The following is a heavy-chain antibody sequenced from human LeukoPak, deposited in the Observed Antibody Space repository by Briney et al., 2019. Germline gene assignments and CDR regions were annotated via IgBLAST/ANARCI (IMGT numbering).Heavy chain of an antibody. Sequence: GGTLRLSCAASGFTFSHYGMNWVRHTPGKGLEWVSGIRSNGITTYYADSVKGRFTTSRDNSKNTVYLQMNSLRADDSAIYYCARDKISGPTKFDHWGRGTLVTVSS. J-gene: IGHJ4*02. V-gene: IGHV3-23*01. CDR3: ARDKISGPTKFDH. CDR1: GFTFSHYG. CDR2: IRSNGITT. D-gene: IGHD3-10*01.